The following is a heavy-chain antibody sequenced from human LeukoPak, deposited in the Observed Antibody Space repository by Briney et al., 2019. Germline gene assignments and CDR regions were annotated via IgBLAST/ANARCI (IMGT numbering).Heavy chain of an antibody. Sequence: GGSLRLSCAASGFTFSSYAMSWVRQAPGKGLEWVSAISGSGGSTYYADSVKGRFTISRANSKNTLYLQMNSLRAEDTAVYYCAKDSPGYCSSTSCYGMDVWGQGTTVTVSS. J-gene: IGHJ6*02. V-gene: IGHV3-23*01. CDR1: GFTFSSYA. CDR3: AKDSPGYCSSTSCYGMDV. D-gene: IGHD2-2*01. CDR2: ISGSGGST.